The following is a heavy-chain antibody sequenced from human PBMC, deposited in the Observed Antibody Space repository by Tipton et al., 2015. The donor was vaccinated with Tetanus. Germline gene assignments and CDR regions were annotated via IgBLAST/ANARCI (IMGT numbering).Heavy chain of an antibody. CDR1: GGSISSDGAY. CDR3: ARDQGGGRVVRLNWFDP. Sequence: TLSLTCTVSGGSISSDGAYWSWIRQHPGEGLEWIGYISNSGSTYYNPSLKSRVTISLDRSKNQFSLKLTSVTAADTAVYYCARDQGGGRVVRLNWFDPWGQGTLVTVSS. CDR2: ISNSGST. J-gene: IGHJ5*02. D-gene: IGHD6-6*01. V-gene: IGHV4-31*03.